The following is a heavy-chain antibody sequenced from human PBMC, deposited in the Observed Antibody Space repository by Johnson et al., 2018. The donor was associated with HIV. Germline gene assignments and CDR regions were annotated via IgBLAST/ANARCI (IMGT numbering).Heavy chain of an antibody. Sequence: QVQLVESGGGLVKPGGSLRLSCAASGFTFSDYYMSWIRQAPGKGLEWVAVISYDGSNKYYADSVKGRFTISRDNSKNTLFLQMNSLKTEDTALYYCTAHYRNAFDIWGQGTMVTVSS. CDR1: GFTFSDYY. CDR2: ISYDGSNK. D-gene: IGHD1-26*01. CDR3: TAHYRNAFDI. J-gene: IGHJ3*02. V-gene: IGHV3-30-3*01.